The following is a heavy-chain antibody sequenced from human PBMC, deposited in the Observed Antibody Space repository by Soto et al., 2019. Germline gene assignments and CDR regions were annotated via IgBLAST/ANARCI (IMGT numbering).Heavy chain of an antibody. CDR1: GGSFGNSA. CDR2: FIPVYRTL. D-gene: IGHD3-3*01. CDR3: ATGVVWIGYFTVDS. V-gene: IGHV1-69*13. Sequence: ASVKVSCKASGGSFGNSAINWVRQTPGQGLEWLGGFIPVYRTLNYAQKFQGRVTITADESTGTAYMTLSSLASDDTAVYYCATGVVWIGYFTVDSWGQGTRVTVSS. J-gene: IGHJ4*02.